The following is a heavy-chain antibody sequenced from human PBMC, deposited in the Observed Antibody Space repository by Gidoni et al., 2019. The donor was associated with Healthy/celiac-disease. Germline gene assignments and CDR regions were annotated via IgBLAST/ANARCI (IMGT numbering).Heavy chain of an antibody. CDR1: GGTFSSYA. CDR2: IIPIFGTA. V-gene: IGHV1-69*01. CDR3: ARDPNNSSGRNGDAFDI. J-gene: IGHJ3*02. D-gene: IGHD3-22*01. Sequence: QVQLVQSGAEVKKPGSSVKVSCKASGGTFSSYAISWVRQAPGQGLEWMGGIIPIFGTANYAQKFQGRVTITADESTSTAYMELSSLRSEDTAVYYCARDPNNSSGRNGDAFDIWGQGTMVTVSS.